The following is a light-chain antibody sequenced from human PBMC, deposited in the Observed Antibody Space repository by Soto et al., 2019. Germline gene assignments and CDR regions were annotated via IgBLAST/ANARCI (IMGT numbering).Light chain of an antibody. CDR3: QQRSNWPWT. J-gene: IGKJ1*01. V-gene: IGKV3-11*01. CDR2: DAS. Sequence: EIVLTQSPATLSLSPGERATLSCRASQSVSSYLACYQQKPGQAPRLLIYDASNRATGIPARFSGSGSGTDFILTISSLEPEDFAVYYCQQRSNWPWTFGQGTKVEIK. CDR1: QSVSSY.